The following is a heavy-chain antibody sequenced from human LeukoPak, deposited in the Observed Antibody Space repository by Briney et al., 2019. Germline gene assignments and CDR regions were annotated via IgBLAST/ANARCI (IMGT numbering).Heavy chain of an antibody. CDR1: GFTFSSYW. CDR3: VVGGSPGY. Sequence: GSLRLSCAASGFTFSSYWMNWVRQAPRKGLVWVSRISTDGYTTDYADFVQGRFTASRDNTKNTWSLEMNSLRAEDTAVYYCVVGGSPGYWGQGTLVTVSS. V-gene: IGHV3-74*01. J-gene: IGHJ4*02. CDR2: ISTDGYTT. D-gene: IGHD2-15*01.